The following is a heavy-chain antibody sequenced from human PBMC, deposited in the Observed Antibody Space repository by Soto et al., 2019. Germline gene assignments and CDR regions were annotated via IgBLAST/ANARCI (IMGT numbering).Heavy chain of an antibody. Sequence: EVQLVESGGGLVKPGGSLRLSCAASGFTFSNAWMNWVRQAPGKGLEWVGRIKSKTDGGRTDYAAPVKGRLTISRDDSNNTLYLQMNSLKTEDTAVYYCTSLDPSNYYDSSGPFDYWGQGTLVTVSS. D-gene: IGHD3-22*01. CDR2: IKSKTDGGRT. V-gene: IGHV3-15*07. CDR1: GFTFSNAW. J-gene: IGHJ4*02. CDR3: TSLDPSNYYDSSGPFDY.